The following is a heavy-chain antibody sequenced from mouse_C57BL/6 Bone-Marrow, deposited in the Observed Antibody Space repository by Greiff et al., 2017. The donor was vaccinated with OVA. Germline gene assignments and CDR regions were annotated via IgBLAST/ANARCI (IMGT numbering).Heavy chain of an antibody. Sequence: VQLQQSGPELVKPGASVKISCKASGYTFTDYYMNWVKQSHGKSLEWIGDINPNNGGTSYNQKFKGKATLTVDKSSSTAYMELRSLTSEDSAVYYCARRLRSYYAMDYWGQGTSVTVSS. CDR2: INPNNGGT. CDR1: GYTFTDYY. V-gene: IGHV1-26*01. CDR3: ARRLRSYYAMDY. J-gene: IGHJ4*01. D-gene: IGHD1-1*01.